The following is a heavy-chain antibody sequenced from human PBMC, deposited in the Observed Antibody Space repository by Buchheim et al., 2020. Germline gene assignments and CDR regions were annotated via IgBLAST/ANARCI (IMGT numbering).Heavy chain of an antibody. CDR1: GFTFADYA. CDR2: INWSSERT. Sequence: EVQLVESGGGLVQPGRSLRLSCAASGFTFADYAMHWVRQRPGKGLQWVSSINWSSERTGYADSVKGRFTISRDNAKNSLYLQMNSLTPEDTALYYCAKGHCSGHTCYPGYWGQG. D-gene: IGHD2-15*01. V-gene: IGHV3-9*01. CDR3: AKGHCSGHTCYPGY. J-gene: IGHJ4*02.